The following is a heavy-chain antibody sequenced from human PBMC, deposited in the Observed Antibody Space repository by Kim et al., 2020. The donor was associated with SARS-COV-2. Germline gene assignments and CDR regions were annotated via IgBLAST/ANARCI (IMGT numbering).Heavy chain of an antibody. J-gene: IGHJ6*02. V-gene: IGHV3-7*03. Sequence: GGSLRLSCAASGFTFSNYCMSWVRQAPGKGLEWVAYIKKDGSDKYYVDSVKGRFTISRDNAKNSLYLQMNSLRAEDTAVYYCARGRLVGATLDYYGMDVWGQGTTVTVSS. CDR2: IKKDGSDK. D-gene: IGHD1-26*01. CDR3: ARGRLVGATLDYYGMDV. CDR1: GFTFSNYC.